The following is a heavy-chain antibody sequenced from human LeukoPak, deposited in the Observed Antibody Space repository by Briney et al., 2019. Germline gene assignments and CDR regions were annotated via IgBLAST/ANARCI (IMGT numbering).Heavy chain of an antibody. J-gene: IGHJ4*02. CDR2: IYPGDSDT. D-gene: IGHD3-10*01. Sequence: GESLKISCKGSGYSFTTYWIGRVRQMPGKGLEWMGIIYPGDSDTTYSPSFQGQVTISADKSISTAYLQWSSLKASDTAMYYCARSRSYSRSPFDYWGQGTLVTVSS. V-gene: IGHV5-51*01. CDR3: ARSRSYSRSPFDY. CDR1: GYSFTTYW.